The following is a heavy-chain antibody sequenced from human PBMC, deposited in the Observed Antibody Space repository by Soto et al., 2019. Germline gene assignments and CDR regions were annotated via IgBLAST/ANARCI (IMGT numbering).Heavy chain of an antibody. CDR2: IYYSGST. Sequence: SETLSLTCTVSGGSISSYYWSWIRQPPGKGLEWIGYIYYSGSTNYNPSLKSRVTISVDTSKNQFSLKLSSVTAADTAVYYCARGRADKSGGVIVKYYFDYWGQGTLVTVSS. V-gene: IGHV4-59*01. D-gene: IGHD3-16*02. CDR3: ARGRADKSGGVIVKYYFDY. CDR1: GGSISSYY. J-gene: IGHJ4*02.